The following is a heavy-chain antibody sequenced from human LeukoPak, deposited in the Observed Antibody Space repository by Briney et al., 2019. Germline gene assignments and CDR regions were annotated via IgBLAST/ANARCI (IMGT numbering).Heavy chain of an antibody. V-gene: IGHV3-64D*09. D-gene: IGHD1-1*01. CDR1: GFTFSAYA. J-gene: IGHJ4*02. CDR2: ISSNGGSS. CDR3: VKITSVTGGDC. Sequence: GGSLRLSCSASGFTFSAYAMYWVRQAPGKGLEYVSGISSNGGSSFYADLVKGRFTISRDNSKNTLYLQMSSLRAEDTAVYSCVKITSVTGGDCWGQGTRLTVSS.